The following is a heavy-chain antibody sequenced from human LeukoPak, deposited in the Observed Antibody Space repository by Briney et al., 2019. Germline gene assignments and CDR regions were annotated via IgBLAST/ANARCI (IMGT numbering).Heavy chain of an antibody. V-gene: IGHV3-74*01. CDR3: ARSRDAYRALDY. Sequence: GGSLRLSCAASGFISSSYWMHWVRQPSGKGLVYIACVNTDGFSTSYADSVKGRFTISRDNAKNTLYLQMGSLRAEDMAMYSCARSRDAYRALDYWGQGTLVTVSS. CDR2: VNTDGFST. J-gene: IGHJ4*02. D-gene: IGHD5-24*01. CDR1: GFISSSYW.